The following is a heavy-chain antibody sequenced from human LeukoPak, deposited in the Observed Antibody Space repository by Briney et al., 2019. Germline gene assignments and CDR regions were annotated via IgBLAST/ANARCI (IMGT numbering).Heavy chain of an antibody. Sequence: GGSLRLSCAASGFTFSSYSMNWVRQAPGKGLEWVSSISSSSSYIYYADSVKGRFTISRDNAKTSLYLQMNSRRAEDTAVYFCARDQLYSSGWYFWGQGTLVTVSS. J-gene: IGHJ4*02. CDR2: ISSSSSYI. CDR3: ARDQLYSSGWYF. CDR1: GFTFSSYS. D-gene: IGHD6-19*01. V-gene: IGHV3-21*01.